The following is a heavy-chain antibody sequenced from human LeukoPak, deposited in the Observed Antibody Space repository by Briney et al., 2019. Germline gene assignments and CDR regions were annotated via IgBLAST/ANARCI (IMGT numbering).Heavy chain of an antibody. CDR2: IYYSGST. J-gene: IGHJ6*02. Sequence: SSETLSLTCTVSGGSINSYYWSWIRQPPGKGLEWIGYIYYSGSTNYNPPLKSRVTISVDTSKNQFSLKLTSVTAADTAVYYCARVGGGNYYYYGMDVWGQGTTVTVSS. V-gene: IGHV4-59*08. CDR1: GGSINSYY. D-gene: IGHD2-15*01. CDR3: ARVGGGNYYYYGMDV.